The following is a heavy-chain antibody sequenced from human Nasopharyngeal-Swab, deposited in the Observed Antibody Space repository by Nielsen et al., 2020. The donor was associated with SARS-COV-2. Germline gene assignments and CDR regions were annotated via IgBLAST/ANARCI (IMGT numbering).Heavy chain of an antibody. CDR1: GFTFNCYA. J-gene: IGHJ4*02. CDR2: ISGSDGST. V-gene: IGHV3-23*01. D-gene: IGHD6-13*01. CDR3: AKAPGAAAGTVFDS. Sequence: GESLKISCAASGFTFNCYAMTWVRQTPGKGLEWVSAISGSDGSTHYADSVKGRFTISRGNSKDTVYLQMNNLRADDTAIYYCAKAPGAAAGTVFDSWGQGTLVTVSS.